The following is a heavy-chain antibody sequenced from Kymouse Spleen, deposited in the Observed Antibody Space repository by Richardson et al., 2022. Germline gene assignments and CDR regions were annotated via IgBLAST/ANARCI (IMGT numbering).Heavy chain of an antibody. CDR3: ARDGIAVAGTLDY. CDR1: GFTFSSYG. J-gene: IGHJ4*02. D-gene: IGHD6-19*01. Sequence: QVQLVESGGGVVQPGRSLRLSCAASGFTFSSYGMHWVRQAPGKGLEWVAVIWYDGSNKYYADSVKGRFTISRDNSKNTLYLQMNSLRAEDTAVYYCARDGIAVAGTLDYWGQGTLVTVSS. V-gene: IGHV3-33*01. CDR2: IWYDGSNK.